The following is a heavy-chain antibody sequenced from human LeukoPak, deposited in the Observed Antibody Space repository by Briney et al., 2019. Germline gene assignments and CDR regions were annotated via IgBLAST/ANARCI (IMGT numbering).Heavy chain of an antibody. D-gene: IGHD2-15*01. CDR1: GGSFSGYY. CDR2: INHSGST. V-gene: IGHV4-34*01. CDR3: ARDHVGSGGFDAFDI. J-gene: IGHJ3*02. Sequence: SETLSLTCAVYGGSFSGYYWSWIRQPPGKGLEWIGEINHSGSTNYNPSLKSRVTISVDTSKNQFSLKLSSVTAADTAVYYCARDHVGSGGFDAFDIWGQGTMVTVSS.